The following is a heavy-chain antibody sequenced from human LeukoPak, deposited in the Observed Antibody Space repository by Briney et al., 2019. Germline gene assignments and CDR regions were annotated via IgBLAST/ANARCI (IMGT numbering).Heavy chain of an antibody. D-gene: IGHD2-2*01. CDR1: GGSISSYY. CDR2: IYYSGST. Sequence: PSETLSLTCAVSGGSISSYYWSGMWQPPGKGLEWIGYIYYSGSTNYNPSLKRRVTISVDTSTNQFSLKLSSVTAADTAVYYCARDQGTYCSGTSCYGGGFDYWGQGTLVTVSS. J-gene: IGHJ4*02. CDR3: ARDQGTYCSGTSCYGGGFDY. V-gene: IGHV4-59*01.